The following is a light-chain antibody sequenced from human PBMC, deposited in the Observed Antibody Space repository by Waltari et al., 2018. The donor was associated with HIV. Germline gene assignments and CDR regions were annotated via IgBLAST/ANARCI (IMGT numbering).Light chain of an antibody. CDR1: SSDVGSYNL. Sequence: QSALTQPASVSGSPGQSITISCTGTSSDVGSYNLVSWYQQHPGKAPKLMIYEVTERPSGVSNRFSGSKSGNTASLTISGLQAEDEADYYGCSYAGSSTFVVFGGGTKLTVL. J-gene: IGLJ2*01. CDR3: CSYAGSSTFVV. CDR2: EVT. V-gene: IGLV2-23*02.